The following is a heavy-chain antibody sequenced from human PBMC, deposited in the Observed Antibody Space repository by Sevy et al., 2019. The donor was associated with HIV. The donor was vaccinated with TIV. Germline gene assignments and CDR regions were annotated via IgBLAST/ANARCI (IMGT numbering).Heavy chain of an antibody. CDR3: ARDKTILEGRYGMDV. CDR1: GFTFSSYN. CDR2: VFSSSSYI. D-gene: IGHD3-3*01. V-gene: IGHV3-21*01. Sequence: GGSLRLSCAASGFTFSSYNMNWVRQAPGKGLEWVSFVFSSSSYIYYADSVKGRFIISRDNAKNSLYLQMNSLRAEDTAVYYCARDKTILEGRYGMDVWGQGTTVTVSS. J-gene: IGHJ6*02.